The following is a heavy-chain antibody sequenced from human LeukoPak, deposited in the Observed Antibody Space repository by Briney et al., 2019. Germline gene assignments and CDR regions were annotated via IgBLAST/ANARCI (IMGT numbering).Heavy chain of an antibody. D-gene: IGHD6-13*01. Sequence: QAGGSLRLSCAASGFTFSNYAMTWVRQAPGKGLEWVSVISATGADTDYADSVKGRFTISRDNSKNTLYLQMNSLRAEDTAVYYCARDALGSWSPSGDYWGQGTLVTVSS. V-gene: IGHV3-23*01. CDR2: ISATGADT. CDR1: GFTFSNYA. J-gene: IGHJ4*02. CDR3: ARDALGSWSPSGDY.